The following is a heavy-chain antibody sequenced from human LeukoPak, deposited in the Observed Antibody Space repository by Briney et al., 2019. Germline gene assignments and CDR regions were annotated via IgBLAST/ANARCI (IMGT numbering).Heavy chain of an antibody. D-gene: IGHD6-19*01. J-gene: IGHJ1*01. Sequence: SETLSLTCTVSGYSISSGYYWGWIRQPPGKGLEWIGSIYHSGSTYYNPSLKSRVTISVDTSKNQFSLKLSSVTAADTAVYYCARGTPVAGNPYFNVWGQGSLVAVAS. CDR3: ARGTPVAGNPYFNV. CDR1: GYSISSGYY. V-gene: IGHV4-38-2*02. CDR2: IYHSGST.